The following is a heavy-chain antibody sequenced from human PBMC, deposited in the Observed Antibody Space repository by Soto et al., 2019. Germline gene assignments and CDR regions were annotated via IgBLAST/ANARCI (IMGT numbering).Heavy chain of an antibody. V-gene: IGHV4-31*03. J-gene: IGHJ6*03. D-gene: IGHD5-12*01. CDR3: ARKDSGYADYMDV. CDR1: GGSISRGGYY. CDR2: IYYSGGT. Sequence: QVQLQESGPGLVKPSQTLSLTCTVSGGSISRGGYYWSWIRQHPGKGLEWIGYIYYSGGTYYNPSLKHRVTISVDTSENQFSLRLSSVTAADTAVYDCARKDSGYADYMDVWGKGTTVTVSS.